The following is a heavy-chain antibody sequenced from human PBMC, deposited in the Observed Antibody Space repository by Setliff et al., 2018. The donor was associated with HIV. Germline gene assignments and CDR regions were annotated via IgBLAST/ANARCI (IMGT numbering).Heavy chain of an antibody. D-gene: IGHD3-22*01. CDR1: GFTFSSFP. CDR2: ISFDGTNK. V-gene: IGHV3-30*04. CDR3: ARDRASSGYYARFDH. Sequence: PGGSLRLSCAASGFTFSSFPMHWVRQTPGKGLEWVASISFDGTNKFYAGSVKGRFSISRDNSKNTLFLQVNSLRAEDTAVYYCARDRASSGYYARFDHWGQGTLVTVSS. J-gene: IGHJ4*02.